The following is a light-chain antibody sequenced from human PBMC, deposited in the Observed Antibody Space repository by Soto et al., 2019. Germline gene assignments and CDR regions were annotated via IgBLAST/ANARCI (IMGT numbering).Light chain of an antibody. Sequence: EIVLTQSPATLSLSPGERATLSGRASQSVSKYLAWYQQKPGQAPRLLIHDASNRATGIPARFSGSGSGTDFTLTISSLEPEDFGVYDCQQRSNWPPITFGGGTKVEIK. J-gene: IGKJ4*01. CDR3: QQRSNWPPIT. V-gene: IGKV3-11*01. CDR2: DAS. CDR1: QSVSKY.